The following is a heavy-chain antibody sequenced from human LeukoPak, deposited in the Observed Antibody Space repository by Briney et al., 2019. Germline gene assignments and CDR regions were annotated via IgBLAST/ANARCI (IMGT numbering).Heavy chain of an antibody. CDR3: AKDGGYCSSTSCPRGAFDI. V-gene: IGHV3-30*02. J-gene: IGHJ3*02. D-gene: IGHD2-2*01. Sequence: AGGSLRLSCAASGFTFSSYGMHWVRQAPGKGLEWVAFIRYDGSNKYYADSVKGRFTISRDNSKNTLYLQMNSLRAEDTAAYYCAKDGGYCSSTSCPRGAFDIWGQGTMVTVSS. CDR1: GFTFSSYG. CDR2: IRYDGSNK.